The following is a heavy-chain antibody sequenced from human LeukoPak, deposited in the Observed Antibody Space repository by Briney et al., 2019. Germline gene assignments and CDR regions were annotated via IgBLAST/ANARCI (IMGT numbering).Heavy chain of an antibody. CDR1: GFTFSSYA. V-gene: IGHV3-23*01. CDR2: MGGSGGHT. CDR3: AKAPDDFLRGHFYFDY. Sequence: PGGSLRLSCAASGFTFSSYAMSWVRQAPGKGLEWVSAMGGSGGHTFYADSVKGRFTISRDNSKNTLYLQMNSLRAEDTAIYYCAKAPDDFLRGHFYFDYWGQGTLVTVSS. J-gene: IGHJ4*02. D-gene: IGHD3-3*01.